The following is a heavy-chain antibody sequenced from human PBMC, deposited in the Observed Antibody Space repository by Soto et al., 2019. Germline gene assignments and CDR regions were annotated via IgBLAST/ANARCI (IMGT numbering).Heavy chain of an antibody. Sequence: GGSLRLSCAASGFTFSSYGMHWVRQAPGKGLEWVAVIWYDGSNKYYADSVKGRFTISRDNSKNTLYLQMNSLRAEDTAVYYCARGHYDILTGYWSPYFDYWGQGTLVTVSS. CDR1: GFTFSSYG. V-gene: IGHV3-33*01. J-gene: IGHJ4*02. D-gene: IGHD3-9*01. CDR3: ARGHYDILTGYWSPYFDY. CDR2: IWYDGSNK.